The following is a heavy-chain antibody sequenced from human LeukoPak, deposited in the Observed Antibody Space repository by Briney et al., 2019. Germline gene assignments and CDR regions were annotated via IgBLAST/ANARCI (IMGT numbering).Heavy chain of an antibody. CDR2: ISGSGGST. D-gene: IGHD6-19*01. V-gene: IGHV3-23*01. CDR1: GFTFSTYA. Sequence: GGSLRLSRAASGFTFSTYAMSWVRQAPGKGLEWVSGISGSGGSTYYADSVKGRFTLFRDNSKNTLHLQMNSLRAEDTAIYYCARAPSYSSGRFDVWGQGTMVTVSS. J-gene: IGHJ3*01. CDR3: ARAPSYSSGRFDV.